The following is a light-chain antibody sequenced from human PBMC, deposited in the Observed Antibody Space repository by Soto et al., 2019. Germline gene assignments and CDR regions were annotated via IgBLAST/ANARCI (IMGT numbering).Light chain of an antibody. CDR1: QSISIW. CDR3: PHYNSYSVT. CDR2: KAS. V-gene: IGKV1-5*03. J-gene: IGKJ1*01. Sequence: DIQMTQSPSTLSASVGDRVTITCRASQSISIWLAWYQQKPGKAPKLLICKASSLESGVPSRFSGSGSGTELTLTISSLQPDDFATYYCPHYNSYSVTVGQGTKVDIK.